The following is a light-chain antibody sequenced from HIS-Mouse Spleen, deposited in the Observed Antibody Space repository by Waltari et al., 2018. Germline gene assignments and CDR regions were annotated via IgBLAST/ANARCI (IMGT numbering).Light chain of an antibody. J-gene: IGKJ1*01. CDR3: QQLNSYPPT. Sequence: DIQLTQSPSFLSACVGDRVTITCRASQGISSYLAWYQQKPGKAPKLLIYAASTLQSGVPSRSSGSGSGTEFTLTISSLQPEDFATYYCQQLNSYPPTFGQGTKVEIK. CDR1: QGISSY. V-gene: IGKV1-9*01. CDR2: AAS.